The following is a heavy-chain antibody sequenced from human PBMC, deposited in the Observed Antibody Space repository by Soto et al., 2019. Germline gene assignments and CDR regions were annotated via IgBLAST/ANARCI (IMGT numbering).Heavy chain of an antibody. D-gene: IGHD6-13*01. CDR3: ARGATHGSSWYFWFDP. Sequence: QVQLVQSGAEVRMPGSSVTVSCKASGGTFSTYPINWVRQAPGQGLEWMGGIIPLFGTTNYAQKFKGRVTITADESTSTAYMELSSLRAEDAAVYYCARGATHGSSWYFWFDPWGQGTLVTVSS. V-gene: IGHV1-69*01. CDR1: GGTFSTYP. J-gene: IGHJ5*02. CDR2: IIPLFGTT.